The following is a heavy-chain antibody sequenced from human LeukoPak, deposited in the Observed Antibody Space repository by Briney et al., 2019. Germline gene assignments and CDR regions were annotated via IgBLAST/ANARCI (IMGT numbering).Heavy chain of an antibody. CDR2: INPSGGST. J-gene: IGHJ4*02. CDR3: ARGIAAAGIGY. CDR1: GYTFTSYY. Sequence: GASVKVSCKASGYTFTSYYMHWVRQAPGEGLEWMGIINPSGGSTSYAQKFQGRVTMARDTSTSTVYMELSSLRSEDTAVYYCARGIAAAGIGYWGQGTLVTVSS. V-gene: IGHV1-46*01. D-gene: IGHD6-13*01.